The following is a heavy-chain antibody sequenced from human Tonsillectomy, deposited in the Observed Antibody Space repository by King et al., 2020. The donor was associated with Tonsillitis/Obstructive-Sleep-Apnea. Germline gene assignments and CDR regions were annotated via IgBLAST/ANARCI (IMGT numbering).Heavy chain of an antibody. CDR3: AREDDFWSGLDY. V-gene: IGHV4-59*01. CDR2: IYYSGST. CDR1: GGSISSYY. J-gene: IGHJ4*02. D-gene: IGHD3-3*01. Sequence: VQLQESGPGLVKPSETLSHTCTVSGGSISSYYWSWIRQPPGKGLEWIGYIYYSGSTNYNPSLKSRVTISVDTSKNQFSLKLSSVTAADTAVYYCAREDDFWSGLDYWGQGTLVTVSS.